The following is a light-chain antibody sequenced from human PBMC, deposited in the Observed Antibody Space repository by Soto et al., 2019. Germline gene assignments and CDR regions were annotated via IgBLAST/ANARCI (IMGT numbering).Light chain of an antibody. CDR1: QSVVSSY. CDR3: QQYGSSLP. CDR2: GAS. J-gene: IGKJ5*01. Sequence: EIVITPSPTTLSLSPRERAPLSCRASQSVVSSYLAWYQQKPGQAPRLLIYGASSRATGIPDRFSGSGSGTDFTLTISRLEPEDFAVYYCQQYGSSLPFGQGTRLEIK. V-gene: IGKV3-20*01.